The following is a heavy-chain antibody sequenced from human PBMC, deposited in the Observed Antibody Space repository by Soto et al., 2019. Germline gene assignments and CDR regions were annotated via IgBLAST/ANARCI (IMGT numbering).Heavy chain of an antibody. V-gene: IGHV4-4*02. CDR3: ARGVVLMVYALSHYMDV. Sequence: QVQLQESGPGLVKPSGTLSLTCAVSSGSISSSNWWSWVRQPPGKGLEWIGEIYHSGSTNYNPSLKSRVTISVDKSKNQFSLKLSSVTAADTAVYYCARGVVLMVYALSHYMDVWGKGTTVTVSS. CDR1: SGSISSSNW. J-gene: IGHJ6*03. D-gene: IGHD2-8*01. CDR2: IYHSGST.